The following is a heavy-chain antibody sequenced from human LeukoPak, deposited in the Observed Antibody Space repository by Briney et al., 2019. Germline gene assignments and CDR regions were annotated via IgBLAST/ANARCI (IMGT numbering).Heavy chain of an antibody. D-gene: IGHD6-6*01. V-gene: IGHV3-30*18. CDR2: ISYDGSNK. J-gene: IGHJ4*02. Sequence: PGGSLRLSCAASGFTFSSYGMHWVRQAPGKGLEWVAVISYDGSNKYYADSVKGRFTISRDNSKNTLYLQMNSLRAEDTAVYYCAKDMSIAARPHIDPEFDYWGQGTLVTVSS. CDR3: AKDMSIAARPHIDPEFDY. CDR1: GFTFSSYG.